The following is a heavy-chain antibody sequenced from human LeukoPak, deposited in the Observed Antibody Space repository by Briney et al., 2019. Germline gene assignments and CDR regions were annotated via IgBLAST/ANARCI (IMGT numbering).Heavy chain of an antibody. CDR3: AREAITMVRGVIIRYYYGMDV. CDR2: IIPILGIA. D-gene: IGHD3-10*01. Sequence: SVKVSCKASGGTFSSYAISWVRQAPGQGLEWMGRIIPILGIANYAQKFQGRVTITADKSTSTAYMELSSLRSEDTAVYYCAREAITMVRGVIIRYYYGMDVWGQGTTVTVSS. CDR1: GGTFSSYA. V-gene: IGHV1-69*04. J-gene: IGHJ6*02.